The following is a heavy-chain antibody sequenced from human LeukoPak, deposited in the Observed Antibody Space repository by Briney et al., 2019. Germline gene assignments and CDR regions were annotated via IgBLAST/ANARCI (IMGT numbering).Heavy chain of an antibody. CDR3: LTMIVVVTNS. J-gene: IGHJ4*02. CDR1: GYTFTDHY. CDR2: FNPNSGGA. Sequence: ASVKVSCKASGYTFTDHYIHWVRQAPGQGLEWMGWFNPNSGGADYAQKFQGRATMTRDTSITTAYMELSSLRSDDTAVYYCLTMIVVVTNSWGQGTLVTVSS. V-gene: IGHV1-2*02. D-gene: IGHD3-22*01.